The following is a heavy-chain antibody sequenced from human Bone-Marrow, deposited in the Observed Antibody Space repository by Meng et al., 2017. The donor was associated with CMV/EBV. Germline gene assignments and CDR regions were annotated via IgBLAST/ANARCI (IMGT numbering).Heavy chain of an antibody. Sequence: GGSLRLSCAASEFNVTSTYMNWVRQAPGKGLEWVSSISSSSSYIYYADSVKGRFTISRDNAKNSLYLQMNSLRAEDTAVYYCARAPVPAGLNWFDPWGQGTLVTVSS. J-gene: IGHJ5*02. V-gene: IGHV3-21*01. CDR1: EFNVTSTY. CDR2: ISSSSSYI. D-gene: IGHD2-2*01. CDR3: ARAPVPAGLNWFDP.